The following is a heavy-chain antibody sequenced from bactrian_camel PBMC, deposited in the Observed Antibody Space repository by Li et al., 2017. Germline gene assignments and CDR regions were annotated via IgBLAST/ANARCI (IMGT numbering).Heavy chain of an antibody. CDR3: AAGRRQVVAGTGTSYCSLKEYDFIY. Sequence: DVQLVESGGGSVQAGGSLRLSCTASRYPTSSYCLGWFRQAPGKERERVASVGGDDSARYLDSVQGRFTIGIDNAQNTLYLQMDSVRPEDTAMYYCAAGRRQVVAGTGTSYCSLKEYDFIYWGQGTQVTVS. J-gene: IGHJ4*01. CDR2: VGGDDSA. D-gene: IGHD6*01. CDR1: RYPTSSYC. V-gene: IGHV3S67*01.